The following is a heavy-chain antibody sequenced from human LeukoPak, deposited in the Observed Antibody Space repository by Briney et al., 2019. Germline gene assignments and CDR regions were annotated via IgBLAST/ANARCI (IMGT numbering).Heavy chain of an antibody. CDR1: GFTVTNAR. V-gene: IGHV3-15*01. CDR2: IQRKSDGETT. CDR3: STGGGTYSLGA. J-gene: IGHJ5*02. D-gene: IGHD1-26*01. Sequence: PGGSLRLSCAASGFTVTNARMTWVRQTPGKGLEWVGHIQRKSDGETTDYAAPVKDRFTISRDDSKNTLYLQMNSLKTEETDVYYCSTGGGTYSLGAWGQGTLVIVSS.